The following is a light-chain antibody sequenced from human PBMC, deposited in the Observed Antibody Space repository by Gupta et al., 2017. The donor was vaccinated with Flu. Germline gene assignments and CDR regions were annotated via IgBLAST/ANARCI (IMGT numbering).Light chain of an antibody. CDR2: GAS. CDR3: QQYGSSPRE. CDR1: QSVSSSY. Sequence: EIVLTQSPGTLSLSPGERATLSCRASQSVSSSYLAWYQQKPGQAPRLLIYGASSRATGIPDRFSGSGSGTDFTLTISRLEPEDFAVYYCQQYGSSPREFGQGTRMEIK. J-gene: IGKJ5*01. V-gene: IGKV3-20*01.